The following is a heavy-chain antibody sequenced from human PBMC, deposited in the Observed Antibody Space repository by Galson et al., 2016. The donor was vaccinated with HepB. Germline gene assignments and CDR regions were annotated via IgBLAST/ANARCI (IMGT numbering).Heavy chain of an antibody. J-gene: IGHJ5*02. V-gene: IGHV3-74*01. CDR2: INGDGSDT. Sequence: SLRLSCAASGFTFSRYAMTWVRQAPGKGLVWVSRINGDGSDTYYADSVKGRFTVSRDNAKNTLYLQMNSLRVEDTAVYYCARSDHFDPWGQGTLVTVSS. CDR3: ARSDHFDP. CDR1: GFTFSRYA. D-gene: IGHD1-14*01.